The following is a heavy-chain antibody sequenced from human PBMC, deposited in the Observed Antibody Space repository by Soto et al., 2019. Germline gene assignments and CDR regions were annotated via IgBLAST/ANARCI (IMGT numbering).Heavy chain of an antibody. CDR3: ARAGYSYGFGYYYDY. J-gene: IGHJ4*02. CDR1: GGSINNYY. D-gene: IGHD5-18*01. V-gene: IGHV4-4*07. CDR2: VFTTGTT. Sequence: SETLSLTCSVTGGSINNYYWSWVRQSAGKGLEWIGRVFTTGTTDYNPSLKGRVTISVDTSNNQFSLRLSSVTAADTAVYYCARAGYSYGFGYYYDYWGQGTLVTVSS.